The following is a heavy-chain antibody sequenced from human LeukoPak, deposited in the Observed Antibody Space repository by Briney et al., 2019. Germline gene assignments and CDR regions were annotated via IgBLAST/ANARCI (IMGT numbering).Heavy chain of an antibody. CDR2: VNPNTGGT. Sequence: ASVTVSCKASGYTFTGYYLHWVRQAPGQGLEWMGWVNPNTGGTHIPQKIQGSVTMTRDTAISTVDMELNRLRFDDTAVYYCARQKLGDFRAFDHWDQGTLVTVSS. CDR1: GYTFTGYY. J-gene: IGHJ4*02. D-gene: IGHD3-16*01. V-gene: IGHV1-2*02. CDR3: ARQKLGDFRAFDH.